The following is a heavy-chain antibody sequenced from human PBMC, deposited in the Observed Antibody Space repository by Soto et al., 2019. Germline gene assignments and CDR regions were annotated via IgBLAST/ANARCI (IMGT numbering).Heavy chain of an antibody. Sequence: QLQLQESGPGLAKPSETLSLTCTVSGGSISSSSYYWGWIRQPPGKGLEWIGSIYYSGSTYYNPSLKSRVTISVDTSKNQFSLKLSSVTAADTAVYYCARSTISVAGTWYYYGMDVWGQGTTVTVSS. CDR1: GGSISSSSYY. CDR2: IYYSGST. D-gene: IGHD6-19*01. J-gene: IGHJ6*02. CDR3: ARSTISVAGTWYYYGMDV. V-gene: IGHV4-39*01.